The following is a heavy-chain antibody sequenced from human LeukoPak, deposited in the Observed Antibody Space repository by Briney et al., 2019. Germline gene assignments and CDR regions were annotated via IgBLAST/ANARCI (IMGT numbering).Heavy chain of an antibody. CDR1: GFSFSEYA. J-gene: IGHJ3*02. Sequence: GGSLRLSCAASGFSFSEYAMHWARQAPGKGLEWVAVISFDGSVIDYAESVKGRVTISGDNSKNTLYLQMDSLRLEDTAVYYCVRHFRGFGMWGQGTMVTVSS. CDR2: ISFDGSVI. CDR3: VRHFRGFGM. V-gene: IGHV3-30*04.